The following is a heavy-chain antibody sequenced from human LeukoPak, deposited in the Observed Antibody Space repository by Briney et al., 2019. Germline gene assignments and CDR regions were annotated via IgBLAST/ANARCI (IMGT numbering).Heavy chain of an antibody. CDR1: AFTFNTYW. CDR3: AKDKAVAGTLHWYFDL. V-gene: IGHV3-74*01. D-gene: IGHD6-19*01. Sequence: GGSLRLSCAASAFTFNTYWMHWVRQVPGRGLEWVSRINGDESSTNYADSVKGRFTISRDSAKDTLYLHMNSLRAEDTALYYCAKDKAVAGTLHWYFDLWGRGTLVTVSS. J-gene: IGHJ2*01. CDR2: INGDESST.